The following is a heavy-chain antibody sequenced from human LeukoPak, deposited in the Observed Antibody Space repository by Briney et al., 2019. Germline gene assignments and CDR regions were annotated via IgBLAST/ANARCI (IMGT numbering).Heavy chain of an antibody. CDR2: IYYSGST. CDR3: ARHDSSGWYEVDY. CDR1: GGSISSYY. D-gene: IGHD6-19*01. V-gene: IGHV4-59*08. Sequence: SETLSLTCTVSGGSISSYYWSWIRQPPGKGLEWIGYIYYSGSTNYNPSLKSRVTISVDTSKNQFSLKLSSVTAADTAVYYCARHDSSGWYEVDYWGQGTLVTVSS. J-gene: IGHJ4*02.